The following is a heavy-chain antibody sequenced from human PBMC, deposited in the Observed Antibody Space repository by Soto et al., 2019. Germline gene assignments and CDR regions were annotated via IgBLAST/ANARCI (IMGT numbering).Heavy chain of an antibody. CDR3: ARDYGDYPAYYGMDI. J-gene: IGHJ6*02. CDR2: ISTFKGDT. CDR1: GYTFIGYG. D-gene: IGHD4-17*01. V-gene: IGHV1-18*01. Sequence: QVQLVQSGAEVKRPGASVRLSCKASGYTFIGYGISWVRQAPGQGLEWMGWISTFKGDTNYAQTLQGRLTLTADKPTNTAYMELSSLKADDTAIYYCARDYGDYPAYYGMDIWGQGTTVAVSS.